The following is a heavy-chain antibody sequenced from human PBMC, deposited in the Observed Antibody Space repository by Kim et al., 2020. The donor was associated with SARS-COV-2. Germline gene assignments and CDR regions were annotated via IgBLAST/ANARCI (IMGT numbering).Heavy chain of an antibody. CDR3: ARDPSRAARANYFDY. CDR1: GGSFSGYY. V-gene: IGHV4-34*01. D-gene: IGHD6-6*01. J-gene: IGHJ4*02. Sequence: SETLSLTCAVYGGSFSGYYWSWIRQPPGKGLEWIGEINHSGSTNYNPSLKSRVTISVDTSKNQFSLKLSSVTAADTAVYYCARDPSRAARANYFDYWGQGTLVTVSS. CDR2: INHSGST.